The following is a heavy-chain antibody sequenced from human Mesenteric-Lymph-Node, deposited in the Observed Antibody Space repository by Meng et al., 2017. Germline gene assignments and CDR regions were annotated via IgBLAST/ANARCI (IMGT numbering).Heavy chain of an antibody. J-gene: IGHJ4*02. Sequence: QESGQGLVRPYQPRSRTCTVSGGSMSSGNYYWSWIRQPPGKGLEWIGYIHHSGSAYYNPSLKSRVSISVDTSKNQFSLNLNSMTAADTAVYYCASFDHIPRRNYFDYWGQGTLVTVSS. D-gene: IGHD2-21*01. V-gene: IGHV4-30-4*01. CDR2: IHHSGSA. CDR3: ASFDHIPRRNYFDY. CDR1: GGSMSSGNYY.